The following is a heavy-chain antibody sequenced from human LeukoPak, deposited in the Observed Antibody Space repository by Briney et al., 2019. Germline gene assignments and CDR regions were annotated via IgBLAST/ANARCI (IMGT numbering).Heavy chain of an antibody. Sequence: SETLSLTCAVYGGSFSGYYWSWIRQPPGKGLEWIGEINHSGSTNYNPSLKSRVTISVDTSKNQFSLKLSSVTAADTAVYYCASKHYYDSSGSLDYWGQGTLVTVSS. CDR1: GGSFSGYY. J-gene: IGHJ4*02. V-gene: IGHV4-34*01. D-gene: IGHD3-22*01. CDR2: INHSGST. CDR3: ASKHYYDSSGSLDY.